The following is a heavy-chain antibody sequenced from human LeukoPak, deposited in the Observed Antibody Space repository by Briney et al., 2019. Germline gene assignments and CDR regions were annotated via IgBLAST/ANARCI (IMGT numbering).Heavy chain of an antibody. Sequence: PSETLSLTCTVSGGSISSSNYYWGWIRQPPGKGLEWIGSIYYNGITYYNPSLKSRVTISVDTSKNQFSLKLSSVTAADTAVYYCASLEYSSGWTDYWGQGTLVTVSS. V-gene: IGHV4-39*01. CDR2: IYYNGIT. CDR1: GGSISSSNYY. D-gene: IGHD6-19*01. CDR3: ASLEYSSGWTDY. J-gene: IGHJ4*02.